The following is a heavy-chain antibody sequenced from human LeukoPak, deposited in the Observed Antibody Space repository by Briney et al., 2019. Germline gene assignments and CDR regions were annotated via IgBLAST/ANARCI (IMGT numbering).Heavy chain of an antibody. CDR1: GYTFTSYG. J-gene: IGHJ4*02. V-gene: IGHV1-18*01. CDR3: ARRGSGYSGYDERLLDY. D-gene: IGHD5-12*01. Sequence: GASVKVSCKASGYTFTSYGISWVRQAPGQGLEWMGWISAYNGNTNYAQKLHGRVTMTTDTSTSTAYMELRSLRSDDTAVYYCARRGSGYSGYDERLLDYWGQGTLVTVSS. CDR2: ISAYNGNT.